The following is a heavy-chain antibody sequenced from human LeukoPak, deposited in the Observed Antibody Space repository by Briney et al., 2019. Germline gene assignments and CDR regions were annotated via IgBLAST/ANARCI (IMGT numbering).Heavy chain of an antibody. CDR3: ARDVADSSGYYYTLGWYFDL. CDR2: IYYSGST. D-gene: IGHD3-22*01. Sequence: ASETLSLTCTVSGGSISSGDYYWSWIRQPPGKGLEWIGYIYYSGSTYYNPSLKSRVTISVDTSKNQFSLKLSSVTAADTAVYYCARDVADSSGYYYTLGWYFDLWGRGTRVTVSS. J-gene: IGHJ2*01. V-gene: IGHV4-30-4*01. CDR1: GGSISSGDYY.